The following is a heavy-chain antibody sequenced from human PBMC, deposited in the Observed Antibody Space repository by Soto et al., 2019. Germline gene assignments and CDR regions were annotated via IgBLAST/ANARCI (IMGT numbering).Heavy chain of an antibody. Sequence: EVQLVESGGGLVKPGGSLRLSCAASGFTFSSYSMNWVRQAPGKGLEWVSSISSSSSYIYYADSVKGRFTISRDNAKNSLYLQMNSLRAEYTSVYYCARGLYYYDSSDYYSPWGQGTLVTVSS. CDR2: ISSSSSYI. CDR3: ARGLYYYDSSDYYSP. J-gene: IGHJ5*02. V-gene: IGHV3-21*01. CDR1: GFTFSSYS. D-gene: IGHD3-22*01.